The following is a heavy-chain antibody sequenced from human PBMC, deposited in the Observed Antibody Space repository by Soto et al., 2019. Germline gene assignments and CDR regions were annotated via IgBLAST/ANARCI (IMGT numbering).Heavy chain of an antibody. CDR1: GFSLTTSGVG. CDR3: SHSPYASSDDAFYI. J-gene: IGHJ3*02. CDR2: IYWDAEK. D-gene: IGHD6-6*01. V-gene: IGHV2-5*02. Sequence: QITLKESGPTLVKPTQTLTLTCTFSGFSLTTSGVGVGWLRQPPGNALEWLALIYWDAEKRYSPSLQSRLTITEDTSKPQVDLTLTNMNPADSGTYYCSHSPYASSDDAFYIWCQGTMVYVSS.